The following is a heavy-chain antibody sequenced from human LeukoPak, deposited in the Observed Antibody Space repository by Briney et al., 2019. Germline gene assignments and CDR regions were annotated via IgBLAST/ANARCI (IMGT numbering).Heavy chain of an antibody. V-gene: IGHV3-30*18. Sequence: GGSLRLSCAASGFSFISYGMHWVRQAPGKGLEWVGVISDDGRNKKYADSVKGRFTISRDNSKDTLYLQMNSLRDEDTAVYYCAKRPSDYGDYVTYFDYWGQGTLVTVSS. CDR1: GFSFISYG. CDR2: ISDDGRNK. CDR3: AKRPSDYGDYVTYFDY. D-gene: IGHD4-17*01. J-gene: IGHJ4*02.